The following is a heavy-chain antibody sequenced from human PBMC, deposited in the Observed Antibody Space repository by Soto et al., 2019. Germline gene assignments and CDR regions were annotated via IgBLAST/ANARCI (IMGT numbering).Heavy chain of an antibody. J-gene: IGHJ5*02. Sequence: ASVKVSCKASGYTFSDYYMHWVRQAPGQGLEWMGWINPKSGDTSYAQKFQGWVTMTRDTSISTGYMELSRLRSDDTAVYYCARVKDADYRNWFDPWGQGTLVTVSS. CDR2: INPKSGDT. V-gene: IGHV1-2*04. CDR3: ARVKDADYRNWFDP. D-gene: IGHD4-17*01. CDR1: GYTFSDYY.